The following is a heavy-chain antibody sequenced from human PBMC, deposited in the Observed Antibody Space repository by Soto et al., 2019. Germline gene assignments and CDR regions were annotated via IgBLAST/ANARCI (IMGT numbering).Heavy chain of an antibody. Sequence: EVQLLKSGGGLEQPGGSLRLSCAASGFTFGSHDMSWVRQAPGKALEWVSSISVSDPGTYYADSVKGRFTTSRDISKNTLFLQMDSLRAEDTALYYCTKGTWLDIWGQGTMVTVSS. D-gene: IGHD6-19*01. J-gene: IGHJ3*02. CDR3: TKGTWLDI. V-gene: IGHV3-23*01. CDR2: ISVSDPGT. CDR1: GFTFGSHD.